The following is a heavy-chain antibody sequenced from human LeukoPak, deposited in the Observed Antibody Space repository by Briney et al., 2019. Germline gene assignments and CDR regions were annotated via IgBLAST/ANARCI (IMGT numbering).Heavy chain of an antibody. Sequence: ASVKVPCKASGYTFTGYYMHWVRQAPGQGLEWMGWINPNSGGTNYAQKFQGRVTMTRDTSISTAYMELSRLRSDDTAVYYCAREYDILTGYSFYYYYGMDVWGQGTTVTVSS. J-gene: IGHJ6*02. CDR1: GYTFTGYY. CDR2: INPNSGGT. V-gene: IGHV1-2*02. CDR3: AREYDILTGYSFYYYYGMDV. D-gene: IGHD3-9*01.